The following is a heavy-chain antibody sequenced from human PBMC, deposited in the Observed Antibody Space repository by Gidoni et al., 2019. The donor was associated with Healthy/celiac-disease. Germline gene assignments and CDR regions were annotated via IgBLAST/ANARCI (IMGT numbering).Heavy chain of an antibody. CDR3: ARHPTAAAGTYEIDY. V-gene: IGHV5-51*01. D-gene: IGHD6-13*01. CDR1: GSNFTSHW. CDR2: IYPCDSDT. J-gene: IGHJ4*02. Sequence: EVQLVQSGAEAKKPVESLKISCKVSGSNFTSHWIGWVRQMPGKGLEWMGIIYPCDSDTRYSPSFQGQVTISADKSISTAYLQWSSLKASDTAMYYCARHPTAAAGTYEIDYWGQGTLVTVSS.